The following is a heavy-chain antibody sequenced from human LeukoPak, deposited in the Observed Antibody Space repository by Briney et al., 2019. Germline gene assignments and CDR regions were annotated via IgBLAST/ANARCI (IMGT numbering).Heavy chain of an antibody. Sequence: PSETLSLACAVYGGTFSGYYWSWIRQPPGKRLEWVGESNDSGGTNYNPSLKSRVTISADKSKNQVSLRLTSVTAADTAVYYCARLSVIVGAALEYYYYYMDVWGQGTTVTVSS. J-gene: IGHJ6*03. CDR1: GGTFSGYY. D-gene: IGHD1-26*01. CDR2: SNDSGGT. V-gene: IGHV4-34*01. CDR3: ARLSVIVGAALEYYYYYMDV.